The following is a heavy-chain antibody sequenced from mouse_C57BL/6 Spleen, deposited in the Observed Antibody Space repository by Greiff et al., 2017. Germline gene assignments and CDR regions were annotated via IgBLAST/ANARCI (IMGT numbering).Heavy chain of an antibody. V-gene: IGHV1-26*01. CDR3: ARGDYYGSSYWYFDV. Sequence: EVQLQQSGPELVKPGASVKISCKASGYTFTDYYMNWVKQSHGKSLEWIGDINPNNGGTSYNQKFKGKATLTVDKSSSTAYMELRSLPSEDSAVYYCARGDYYGSSYWYFDVWGTGTTVTVAS. J-gene: IGHJ1*03. D-gene: IGHD1-1*01. CDR1: GYTFTDYY. CDR2: INPNNGGT.